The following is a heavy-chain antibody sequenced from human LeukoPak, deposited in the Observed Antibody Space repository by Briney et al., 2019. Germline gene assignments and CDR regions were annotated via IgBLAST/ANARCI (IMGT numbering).Heavy chain of an antibody. J-gene: IGHJ4*02. D-gene: IGHD2-2*01. CDR3: ARDPRAYCSSTSCPQYYFDY. CDR1: GYTFTSYD. V-gene: IGHV1-8*01. Sequence: ASVKVSCKASGYTFTSYDINWVRQATGQGLEWMGWMNPNSGNTGYAQKFQGRVTMTRNTSISTAYMELSSLRSDDTAVYYCARDPRAYCSSTSCPQYYFDYWGQGTLVTVSS. CDR2: MNPNSGNT.